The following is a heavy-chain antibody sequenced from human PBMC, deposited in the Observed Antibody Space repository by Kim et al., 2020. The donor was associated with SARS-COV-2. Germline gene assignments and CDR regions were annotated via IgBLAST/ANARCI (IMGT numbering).Heavy chain of an antibody. CDR2: INTSGGST. Sequence: ASVKVSCKASGYTFTSYYMHWVRQAPGQGLEWMGIINTSGGSTSYAQKFQGRVTMTRDTSTSTVYMELSSLRSEDTAVYYCAREAEGGSGGSCYDYWGQGTLVTVSS. CDR1: GYTFTSYY. V-gene: IGHV1-46*01. J-gene: IGHJ4*02. D-gene: IGHD2-15*01. CDR3: AREAEGGSGGSCYDY.